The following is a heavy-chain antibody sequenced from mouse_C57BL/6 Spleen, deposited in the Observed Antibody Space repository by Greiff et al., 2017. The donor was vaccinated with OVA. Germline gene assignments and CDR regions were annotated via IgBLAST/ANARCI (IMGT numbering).Heavy chain of an antibody. CDR1: GFSLTSYA. Sequence: VKLQESGPGLVAPSQSLSITCTVSGFSLTSYAISWVRQPPGKGLEWLGVIWTGGGTNYNSALKSRLSISKDNSKSQVFLKMNSLQTDDTARYYCARNWRDSNYEILFAYWGQGTLVTVSA. V-gene: IGHV2-9-1*01. CDR3: ARNWRDSNYEILFAY. CDR2: IWTGGGT. D-gene: IGHD2-5*01. J-gene: IGHJ3*01.